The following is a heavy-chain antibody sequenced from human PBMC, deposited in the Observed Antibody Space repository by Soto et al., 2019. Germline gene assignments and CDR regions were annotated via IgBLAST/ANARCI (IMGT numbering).Heavy chain of an antibody. V-gene: IGHV1-69*13. D-gene: IGHD3-22*01. Sequence: SVKVSCKASGGTFSIYAISCVVQSPLQWLEWMGGIIPIFGTANYAQKFQGRVTITADESTSTAYMELSSLRSEDTAVYYCARVWNYYDSSGYYFDYWGQGTLVTVS. J-gene: IGHJ4*02. CDR2: IIPIFGTA. CDR3: ARVWNYYDSSGYYFDY. CDR1: GGTFSIYA.